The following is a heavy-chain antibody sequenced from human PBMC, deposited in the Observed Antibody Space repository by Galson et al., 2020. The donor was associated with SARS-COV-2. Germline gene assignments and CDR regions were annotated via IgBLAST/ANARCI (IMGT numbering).Heavy chain of an antibody. Sequence: KMSGPTLVKPTQTLTLTCNFSGFSLSNTGVGVGWIRQPPGQALEWLALIYWDDDKRYRPSLTNRLTITKDTSENQVVLTMANMDPVDTGTYYCTHKPPGGPVADAFDVWGRGAMVTVSS. D-gene: IGHD3-10*01. J-gene: IGHJ3*01. CDR3: THKPPGGPVADAFDV. CDR1: GFSLSNTGVG. V-gene: IGHV2-5*02. CDR2: IYWDDDK.